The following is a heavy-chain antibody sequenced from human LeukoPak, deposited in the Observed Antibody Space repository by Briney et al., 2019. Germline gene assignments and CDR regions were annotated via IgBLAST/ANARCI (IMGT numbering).Heavy chain of an antibody. V-gene: IGHV3-48*01. CDR1: GFTFSDYH. CDR3: AKDRTVGASYWYFDL. J-gene: IGHJ2*01. D-gene: IGHD1-26*01. Sequence: GGSLRLSCAASGFTFSDYHINWVRQAPGKGLEWLSYISSTSTSMNYADSVRGRFTISRDTSKNILFLQMNTLRAEDTAIYYCAKDRTVGASYWYFDLWGRGTLVTVSS. CDR2: ISSTSTSM.